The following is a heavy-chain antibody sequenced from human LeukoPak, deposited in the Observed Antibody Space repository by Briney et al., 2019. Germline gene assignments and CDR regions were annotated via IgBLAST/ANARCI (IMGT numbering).Heavy chain of an antibody. V-gene: IGHV3-30-3*01. D-gene: IGHD3-22*01. CDR3: ARDQVYDSSGSDAFDI. CDR1: GFTFSSYA. CDR2: ISYDGSNK. Sequence: GGSLRLSCAASGFTFSSYAVHWVRQAPGKGLEWVAVISYDGSNKYYADSVKGRFTISRDNSKNTLYLQMNSLRAEDTAVYYCARDQVYDSSGSDAFDIWGQGTMVTVSS. J-gene: IGHJ3*02.